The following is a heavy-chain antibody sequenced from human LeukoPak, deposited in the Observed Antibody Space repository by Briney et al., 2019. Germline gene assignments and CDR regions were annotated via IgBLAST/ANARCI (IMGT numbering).Heavy chain of an antibody. D-gene: IGHD3-10*01. CDR1: GGTFSSYA. CDR3: ARDSTMVRGVIIGGLDY. V-gene: IGHV1-69*13. Sequence: GASVKVSCKASGGTFSSYAISWVRQAPGQGLEWMGGIIPIFDTANYAQKFQGRVTITADESTSTAYMELSSLRSEDTAVYYCARDSTMVRGVIIGGLDYWGQGTLVTVSS. CDR2: IIPIFDTA. J-gene: IGHJ4*02.